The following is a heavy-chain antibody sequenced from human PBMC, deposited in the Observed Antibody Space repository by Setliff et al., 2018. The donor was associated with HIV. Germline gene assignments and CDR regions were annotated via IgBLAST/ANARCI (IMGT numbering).Heavy chain of an antibody. CDR3: ARGTTSITFDY. CDR2: IYHSGST. V-gene: IGHV4-38-2*01. CDR1: GYSISSGYY. J-gene: IGHJ4*02. D-gene: IGHD1-1*01. Sequence: PSETLSLTCAVSGYSISSGYYWGWIRQPPGKGLEWIGSIYHSGSTYYNPSLKSRVTISVDTSKNQFSLNLNSVTAADTAVYYCARGTTSITFDYWSQGTLVTVSS.